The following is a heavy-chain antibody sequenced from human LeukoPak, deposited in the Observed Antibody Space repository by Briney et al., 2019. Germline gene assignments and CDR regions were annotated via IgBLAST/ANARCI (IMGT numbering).Heavy chain of an antibody. CDR1: GGSISDYY. V-gene: IGHV4-59*01. J-gene: IGHJ5*02. Sequence: SETLYLTCTVSGGSISDYYWSWLRQPPGKGLEWIGYIYYSGTTNYNPSLKSRVTISVDTSKSQFSLRLSSVTAADMAVYYCARATAAVSFDPWGQGTQVTVSS. D-gene: IGHD2-15*01. CDR3: ARATAAVSFDP. CDR2: IYYSGTT.